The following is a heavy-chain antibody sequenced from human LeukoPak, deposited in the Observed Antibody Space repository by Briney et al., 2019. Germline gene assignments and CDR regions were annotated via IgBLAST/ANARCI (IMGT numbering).Heavy chain of an antibody. J-gene: IGHJ4*02. D-gene: IGHD4-17*01. V-gene: IGHV5-51*01. CDR3: ARQLINYGDPPGY. CDR2: IYPGDYDT. Sequence: GESLKISCNGSGYSFTSYWIGLVRQMPGKGVEVIGIIYPGDYDTLSSPSFQGQVPISAGKSISTAYLKWSSLKASDTAMYYCARQLINYGDPPGYWGQGTLVTVSS. CDR1: GYSFTSYW.